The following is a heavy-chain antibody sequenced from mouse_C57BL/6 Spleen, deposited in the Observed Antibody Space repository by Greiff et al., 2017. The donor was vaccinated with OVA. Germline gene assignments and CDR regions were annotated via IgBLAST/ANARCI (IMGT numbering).Heavy chain of an antibody. D-gene: IGHD2-4*01. CDR2: IYPGSGNT. CDR1: GYTFTDYY. CDR3: ARRGDYDPFDY. V-gene: IGHV1-76*01. Sequence: QVQLQQSGAELVRPGASVKLSCKASGYTFTDYYINWVKQRPGQGLEWIARIYPGSGNTYYNEKFKGKATLTAEKSSSTAYMQLSSLTSEDSAVYFCARRGDYDPFDYWGQGTTLTVSS. J-gene: IGHJ2*01.